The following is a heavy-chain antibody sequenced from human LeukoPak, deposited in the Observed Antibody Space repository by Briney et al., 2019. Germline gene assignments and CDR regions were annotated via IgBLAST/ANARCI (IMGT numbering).Heavy chain of an antibody. V-gene: IGHV4-59*01. J-gene: IGHJ2*01. CDR3: ARTYYDDRGVAWYFDL. Sequence: SETLSLTCTVSGDSISTYYWNWIRQPPGEGLEWIGYIYYSGSTNYNPSLKSRVTISVDTSKNQFSLKLRSVTAADTAVYYCARTYYDDRGVAWYFDLWGRGTLVTVSP. D-gene: IGHD3-22*01. CDR2: IYYSGST. CDR1: GDSISTYY.